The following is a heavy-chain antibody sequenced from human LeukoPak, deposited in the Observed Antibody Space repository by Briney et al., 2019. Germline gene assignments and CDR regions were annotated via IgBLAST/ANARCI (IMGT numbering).Heavy chain of an antibody. J-gene: IGHJ4*02. CDR3: ARTRELGELSY. Sequence: SVKVSCKASGGTFSSYAISWVRQAPGQGLEWMGGIIPIFGTANYAQKFQGRVTITTDESTSTAYMELSGLRSEDTAVYYCARTRELGELSYWGQGTLVTVSS. CDR2: IIPIFGTA. D-gene: IGHD3-16*01. V-gene: IGHV1-69*05. CDR1: GGTFSSYA.